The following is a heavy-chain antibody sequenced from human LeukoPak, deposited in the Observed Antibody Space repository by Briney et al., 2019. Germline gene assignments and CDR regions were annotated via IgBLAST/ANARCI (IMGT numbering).Heavy chain of an antibody. J-gene: IGHJ4*02. CDR2: INSGDRT. CDR3: AKVRGVERGSLDY. CDR1: GFTFTSYA. D-gene: IGHD3-10*01. Sequence: GGPLRLSCAASGFTFTSYAMSWVRQAPGKGLEWVSLINSGDRTYYADSVKGRFTFSRDNSKNTLYLQLNSLRAEDTAVYYCAKVRGVERGSLDYWGQGTLVTVSS. V-gene: IGHV3-23*01.